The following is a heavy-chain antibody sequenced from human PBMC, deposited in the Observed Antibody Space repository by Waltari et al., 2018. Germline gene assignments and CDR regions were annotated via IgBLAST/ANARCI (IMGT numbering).Heavy chain of an antibody. J-gene: IGHJ4*02. D-gene: IGHD3-10*01. V-gene: IGHV3-30*01. CDR3: ARDIYGSGSYQFDY. Sequence: QVQLVESGGGVAQPGRSLRLSCAASGFTFSTYARHWVRQAPGKGLEWVLIISYDGSDKYYADSVKGRFTISRDNSKNTLYLQMNSQRTEDTALYYCARDIYGSGSYQFDYWGQGTLVTVSS. CDR2: ISYDGSDK. CDR1: GFTFSTYA.